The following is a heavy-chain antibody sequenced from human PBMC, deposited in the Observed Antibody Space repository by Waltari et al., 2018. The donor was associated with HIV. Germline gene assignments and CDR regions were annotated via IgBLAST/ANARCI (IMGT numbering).Heavy chain of an antibody. V-gene: IGHV4-4*02. Sequence: VQLQESGPGLVKPSGTLSLTCAVSGGSISRSNWWSWVRQTPGKGLEWIGESYHSGSTNYNPSLKSRVTISVDKSKNQFSLNLSSVTAADTAVYYCARGSMSCSSSSCPDYWGQGTLVTVSS. D-gene: IGHD2-2*01. CDR3: ARGSMSCSSSSCPDY. CDR1: GGSISRSNW. J-gene: IGHJ4*02. CDR2: SYHSGST.